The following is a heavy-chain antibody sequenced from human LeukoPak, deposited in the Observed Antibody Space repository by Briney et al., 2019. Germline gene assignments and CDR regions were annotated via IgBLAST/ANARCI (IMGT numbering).Heavy chain of an antibody. CDR1: GDSFSTNSVA. CDR3: ARGRYSGFDS. Sequence: SQTLSLTCAISGDSFSTNSVAWNWIRQSPSRGLEWLGRTYYRSKWNYDYAVSVKSRITINPDTSKNQFSLQLNSVTPDDTALYYCARGRYSGFDSWGQGTMVTVSS. V-gene: IGHV6-1*01. D-gene: IGHD2-15*01. CDR2: TYYRSKWNY. J-gene: IGHJ3*01.